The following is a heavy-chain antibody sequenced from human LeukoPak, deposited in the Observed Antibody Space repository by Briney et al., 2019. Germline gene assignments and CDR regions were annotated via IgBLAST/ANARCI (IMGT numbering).Heavy chain of an antibody. CDR3: ARDLGSRYCSSTSCLYHFDY. D-gene: IGHD2-2*01. Sequence: SQTPSLTCTVSGGSISSGSYYWSWIRQPAGKGLEWIGRIYTSGSTNYNPSLKSRVTMSVDTSKNQFSLKLSSVTAADTAVYYCARDLGSRYCSSTSCLYHFDYWGQGTLVTVSS. CDR1: GGSISSGSYY. CDR2: IYTSGST. V-gene: IGHV4-61*02. J-gene: IGHJ4*02.